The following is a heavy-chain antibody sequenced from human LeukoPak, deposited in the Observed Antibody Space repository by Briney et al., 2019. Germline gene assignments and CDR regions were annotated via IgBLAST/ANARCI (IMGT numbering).Heavy chain of an antibody. CDR1: GYRFSPYW. D-gene: IGHD1-26*01. J-gene: IGHJ4*02. Sequence: GGSLRLSCAASGYRFSPYWMSWVRQTPGKGLEWVASISDGGRATYYGDSVRGRFTISRDDARNSLFLQMNGLRADDTAVYYCAKNAGSYYGGDYFDFWGQGTLVTVSS. CDR3: AKNAGSYYGGDYFDF. V-gene: IGHV3-7*03. CDR2: ISDGGRAT.